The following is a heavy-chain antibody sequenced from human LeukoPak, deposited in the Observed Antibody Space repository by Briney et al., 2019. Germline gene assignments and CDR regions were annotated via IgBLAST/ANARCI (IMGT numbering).Heavy chain of an antibody. Sequence: GGSLRLSCAASGITFSGYSMNWVRQAPGKGPEWVSSISSSSSFIYYADSVKGRFTISRDNAKNSLYLQMNSLRAEDTAVYYCAELGITMIGGVWGKGTTVTISS. CDR3: AELGITMIGGV. CDR2: ISSSSSFI. V-gene: IGHV3-21*01. J-gene: IGHJ6*04. D-gene: IGHD3-10*02. CDR1: GITFSGYS.